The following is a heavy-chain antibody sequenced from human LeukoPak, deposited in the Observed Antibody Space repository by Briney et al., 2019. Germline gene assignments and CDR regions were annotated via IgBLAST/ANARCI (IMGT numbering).Heavy chain of an antibody. J-gene: IGHJ4*02. CDR1: GYTFTGYY. CDR3: ARDLGHSSTSCFGY. Sequence: GASVKVSCKASGYTFTGYYMHWVRQAPGQGLEWMGWINPNSGGTSYAQKFQGRVTMTRDTSISTAYMELSRLRSDDTAVYYCARDLGHSSTSCFGYWGQGTLVTVSS. CDR2: INPNSGGT. V-gene: IGHV1-2*02. D-gene: IGHD2-2*01.